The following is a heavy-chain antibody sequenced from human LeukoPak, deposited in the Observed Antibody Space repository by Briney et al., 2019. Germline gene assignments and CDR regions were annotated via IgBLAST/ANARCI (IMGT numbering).Heavy chain of an antibody. V-gene: IGHV5-51*01. J-gene: IGHJ3*02. D-gene: IGHD3-10*01. CDR3: ARRRFGELSNDAFDI. Sequence: GESLKISCNSSGYIYTSYWIGWVRQMPGKGLEWMGIIYPGDSDTRYSPSFQGQVTISADKSISTAYLQWSSLKASGTAMYYCARRRFGELSNDAFDIWGQGTMVTVSS. CDR2: IYPGDSDT. CDR1: GYIYTSYW.